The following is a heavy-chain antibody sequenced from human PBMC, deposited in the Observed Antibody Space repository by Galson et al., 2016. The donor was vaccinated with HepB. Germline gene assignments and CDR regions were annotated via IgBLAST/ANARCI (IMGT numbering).Heavy chain of an antibody. D-gene: IGHD1-26*01. Sequence: SETLSLTCTVSGDSISSSSHYWAWIRQPPGKGLEWIGSVYKSGTNYNSPVLRGRVTISVATSKNQFSLKLKSVTAADTAVYYCARLGQKGTGSSHFDNWGQGTLVSVSS. CDR1: GDSISSSSHY. J-gene: IGHJ4*02. V-gene: IGHV4-39*01. CDR3: ARLGQKGTGSSHFDN. CDR2: VYKSGTN.